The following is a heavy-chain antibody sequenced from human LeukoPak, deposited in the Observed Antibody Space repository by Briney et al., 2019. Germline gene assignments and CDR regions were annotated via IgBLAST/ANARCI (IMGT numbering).Heavy chain of an antibody. V-gene: IGHV3-21*06. J-gene: IGHJ4*02. CDR1: GFTLSSHR. D-gene: IGHD3-3*01. CDR3: AKDDGFWSDYSYIDY. Sequence: GGSLRLSCAASGFTLSSHRMDWVRQAPGKGLEWVSSISSRSSFKDYADSVKGRFTISRDNAKNLLYLQMNSLRAEDTAVYFCAKDDGFWSDYSYIDYWGQGTQVTVSS. CDR2: ISSRSSFK.